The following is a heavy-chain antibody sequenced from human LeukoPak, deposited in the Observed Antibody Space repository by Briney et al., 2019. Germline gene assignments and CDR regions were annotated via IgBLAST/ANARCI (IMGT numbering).Heavy chain of an antibody. D-gene: IGHD5-24*01. J-gene: IGHJ4*02. Sequence: ASVKVSCKASGYTFTGYYMHWVRQAPGQGLEWMGWINSNSGGTNYAQKFQGRVAMTRDTSINTAYMELSSLKSDDTAVYYCARHSPGLGPNSYNYVYWGQGTLVTVSS. V-gene: IGHV1-2*02. CDR2: INSNSGGT. CDR1: GYTFTGYY. CDR3: ARHSPGLGPNSYNYVY.